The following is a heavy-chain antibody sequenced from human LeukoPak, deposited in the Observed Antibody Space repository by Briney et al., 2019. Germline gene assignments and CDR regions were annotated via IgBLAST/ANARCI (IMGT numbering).Heavy chain of an antibody. Sequence: SETLSLTCTVSAGSISSGSYYWGWIRQPPGKGLECIGSIYYSGSTYYNPSLMSRVPISVDTSKNHFSLKLSSVTAADTAVYYCARHSYDFWSGYDYNYFDYWGQGTLVTVSS. D-gene: IGHD3-3*01. CDR3: ARHSYDFWSGYDYNYFDY. J-gene: IGHJ4*02. CDR2: IYYSGST. V-gene: IGHV4-39*01. CDR1: AGSISSGSYY.